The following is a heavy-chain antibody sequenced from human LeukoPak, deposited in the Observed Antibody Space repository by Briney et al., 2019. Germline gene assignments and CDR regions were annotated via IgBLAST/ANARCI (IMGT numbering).Heavy chain of an antibody. CDR3: ARAGLGIDY. J-gene: IGHJ4*02. V-gene: IGHV3-48*04. D-gene: IGHD7-27*01. CDR2: ISSSSSTI. Sequence: GRSLRLSCAASGFTFSSYAMHWVRQAPGKGLEWVSYISSSSSTIYYADSVRGRFTISRDNAKNSLYLQMNSLRAEDTAVYYCARAGLGIDYWGQGTLVTVSS. CDR1: GFTFSSYA.